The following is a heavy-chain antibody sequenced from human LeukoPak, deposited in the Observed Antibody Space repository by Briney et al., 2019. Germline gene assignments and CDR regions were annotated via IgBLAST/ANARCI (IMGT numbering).Heavy chain of an antibody. CDR3: ARGQQWRSAFDI. CDR2: INSYI. V-gene: IGHV3-21*01. D-gene: IGHD6-19*01. CDR1: GFTFSSYS. Sequence: GGSLRLSCAASGFTFSSYSMNWVRQAPGKGLEWVSAINSYIYYADSVKGRFTISRDNAKNSLYLQMNSLRAEDTAVYYCARGQQWRSAFDIWGQGTMVTVSS. J-gene: IGHJ3*02.